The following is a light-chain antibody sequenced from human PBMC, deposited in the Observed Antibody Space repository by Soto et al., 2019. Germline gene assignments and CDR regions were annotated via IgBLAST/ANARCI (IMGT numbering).Light chain of an antibody. CDR3: QQYSNSPPLT. CDR1: QSFNSIY. V-gene: IGKV3-20*01. J-gene: IGKJ4*01. Sequence: EIVLTQSPGTLSLSPVERATLSCRASQSFNSIYLAWYQQKPGQAPRLLIYGASSRATVIPDRFSGSGSGTDFTLTISRLEPEDFAVYYCQQYSNSPPLTFGGGTKVDIK. CDR2: GAS.